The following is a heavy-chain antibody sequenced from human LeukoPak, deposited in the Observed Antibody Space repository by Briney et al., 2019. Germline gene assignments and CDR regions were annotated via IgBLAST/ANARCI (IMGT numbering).Heavy chain of an antibody. J-gene: IGHJ3*02. D-gene: IGHD3-16*02. CDR3: ARHYLRAFDI. CDR1: GDSISSSSYY. V-gene: IGHV4-39*01. Sequence: SETLSLTCTVSGDSISSSSYYWGWIRQPPGKGLEWIGSIYYSGSTYYKPSLKSRVIISVDPSKNHFSLKLSSVTAADAAVYYCARHYLRAFDIWRQGTMVTVSS. CDR2: IYYSGST.